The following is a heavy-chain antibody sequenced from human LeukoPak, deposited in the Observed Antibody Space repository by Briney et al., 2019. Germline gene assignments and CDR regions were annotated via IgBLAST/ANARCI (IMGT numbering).Heavy chain of an antibody. V-gene: IGHV3-48*03. Sequence: PGGSLRLSCAASGFAFSSYAMNWVRQAPGEGLEWVAQIISSGSAIYYADSVKGRFTLSRDNAKNSLYLQMSSLRVEDTAVYYCARRFDSWGQGTLVTVSS. CDR1: GFAFSSYA. CDR2: IISSGSAI. CDR3: ARRFDS. J-gene: IGHJ4*02.